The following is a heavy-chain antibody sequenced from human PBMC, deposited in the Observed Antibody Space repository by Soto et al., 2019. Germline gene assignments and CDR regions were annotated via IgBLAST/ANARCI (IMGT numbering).Heavy chain of an antibody. CDR1: GFTFSIYA. D-gene: IGHD2-15*01. CDR3: ASGGCKGGSCDFDY. CDR2: VSGDGGGS. Sequence: EVQLLDSGGGLVQPGGSLRLSCAASGFTFSIYAMTWVRQAPGKGLEWVSSVSGDGGGSYYADSVEGRFTISRDNSKDPLDLPMNRLSAEDTAVYYCASGGCKGGSCDFDYWGQGTLVTVSS. V-gene: IGHV3-23*01. J-gene: IGHJ4*02.